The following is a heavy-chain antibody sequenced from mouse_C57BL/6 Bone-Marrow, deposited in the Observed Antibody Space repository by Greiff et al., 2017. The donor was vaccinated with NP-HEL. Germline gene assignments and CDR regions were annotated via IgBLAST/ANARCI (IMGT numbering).Heavy chain of an antibody. D-gene: IGHD1-1*01. CDR2: IDPSDSYT. V-gene: IGHV1-50*01. CDR1: GYTFTSYW. CDR3: ARRWPLAVVDWYFDV. Sequence: QVQLQQPGAELVKPGASVKLSCKASGYTFTSYWMQWVKQRPGQGLEWIGEIDPSDSYTNYNQKFKGKATLTVDTSSSTAYMQLSSLTSEDSAVYYCARRWPLAVVDWYFDVWGTGTTVTVSS. J-gene: IGHJ1*03.